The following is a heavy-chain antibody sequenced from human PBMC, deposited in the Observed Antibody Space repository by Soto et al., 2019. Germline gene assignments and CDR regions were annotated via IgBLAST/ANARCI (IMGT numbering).Heavy chain of an antibody. J-gene: IGHJ3*02. CDR2: IYYSGST. CDR3: ARVIAVHWELNAFDI. V-gene: IGHV4-38-2*01. CDR1: GFSISSGHH. D-gene: IGHD1-7*01. Sequence: SETLSLTCAVSGFSISSGHHWGWIRQPPGKGLEWIGSIYYSGSTYHNPSLKSRLTISVDTSKNQFSLNLSSVTAADTAIYYCARVIAVHWELNAFDIWGQGTMVTVSS.